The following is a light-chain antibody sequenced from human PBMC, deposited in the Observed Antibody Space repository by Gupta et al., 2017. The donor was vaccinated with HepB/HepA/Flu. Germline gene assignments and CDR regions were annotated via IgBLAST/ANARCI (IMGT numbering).Light chain of an antibody. CDR2: GNN. CDR1: RSNIGAGYD. CDR3: QSADSRLSVV. V-gene: IGLV1-40*01. J-gene: IGLJ2*01. Sequence: QSVLTQPPSVSGAPGQRVTISCTGSRSNIGAGYDVHWYQQLPGTAPKLLMYGNNKRPSGVPDRFSGSKSGNSASLTITGRQAEDEADYHCQSADSRLSVVFGGGTKLTVL.